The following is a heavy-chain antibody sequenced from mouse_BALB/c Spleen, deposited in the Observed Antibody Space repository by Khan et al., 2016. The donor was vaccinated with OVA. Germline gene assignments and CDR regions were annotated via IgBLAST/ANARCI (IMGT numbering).Heavy chain of an antibody. J-gene: IGHJ4*01. CDR3: ARGGAAYYRDDGGAMDY. D-gene: IGHD2-14*01. V-gene: IGHV9-4*02. CDR1: GYTFTTAG. Sequence: QIQLVQSGPELKKPGETVRISCKASGYTFTTAGMQWVQKMPGKGLKWIGWINTHSGVPKYAEDFKGRFAFSLETSASTVYLQITNLKNEDTDTNFCARGGAAYYRDDGGAMDYWGQGTSVTVSA. CDR2: INTHSGVP.